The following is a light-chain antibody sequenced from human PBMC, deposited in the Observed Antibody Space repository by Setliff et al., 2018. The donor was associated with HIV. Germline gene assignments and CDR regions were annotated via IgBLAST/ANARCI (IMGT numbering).Light chain of an antibody. J-gene: IGLJ1*01. CDR2: EVR. CDR1: SSDVGSYNYNL. V-gene: IGLV2-23*02. Sequence: QSVLTQPASVSGAPGQSNTISCTGTSSDVGSYNYNLVSWYQQYPGKAPKLLIYEVRKLPSGVSYRFSGSKSGNTASLTISWLQAEDAADYHCCSYAGTNTYVFGTWTKVTVL. CDR3: CSYAGTNTYV.